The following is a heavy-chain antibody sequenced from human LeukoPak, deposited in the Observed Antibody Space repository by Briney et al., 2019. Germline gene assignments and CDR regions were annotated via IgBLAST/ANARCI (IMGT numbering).Heavy chain of an antibody. CDR1: GYTFTGYY. CDR2: INPNSGGT. Sequence: ASVKVSCKASGYTFTGYYMYWVRQAPGQGLEWMGWINPNSGGTNYAQKFQGRVTMTRDTSISTAYMELSRLRSDDTAVYYCARQYSGSYYRFDYWGQGTLVTVSS. CDR3: ARQYSGSYYRFDY. D-gene: IGHD1-26*01. J-gene: IGHJ4*02. V-gene: IGHV1-2*02.